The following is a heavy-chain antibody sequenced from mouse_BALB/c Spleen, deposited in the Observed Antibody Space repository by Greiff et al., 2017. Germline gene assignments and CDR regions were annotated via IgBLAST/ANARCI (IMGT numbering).Heavy chain of an antibody. V-gene: IGHV14-3*02. CDR2: IDPANGNT. CDR3: ARLRVSPGAMDY. Sequence: EVQLVESGAELVKPGASVKLSCTASGFNIKDTYMHWVKQRPEQGLEWIGRIDPANGNTKYDPKFQGKATITADTSSNTAYLQLSSLTSEDTAVYYCARLRVSPGAMDYWGQGTSVTVSS. CDR1: GFNIKDTY. J-gene: IGHJ4*01.